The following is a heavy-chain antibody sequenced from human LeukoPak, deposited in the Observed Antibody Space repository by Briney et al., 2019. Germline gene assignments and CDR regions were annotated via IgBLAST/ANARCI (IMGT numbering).Heavy chain of an antibody. CDR2: ISGSGGST. CDR1: GFTFSSYA. CDR3: AKACYGDYVAPVGGPFDY. J-gene: IGHJ4*02. D-gene: IGHD4-17*01. V-gene: IGHV3-23*01. Sequence: GGSLRLSCAASGFTFSSYAMSWVRQAPGKGLEWVSAISGSGGSTYYADSVKGRFTISRDNSKNTPYLQMNSLRAEDTAVYYCAKACYGDYVAPVGGPFDYWGQGTLVTVSS.